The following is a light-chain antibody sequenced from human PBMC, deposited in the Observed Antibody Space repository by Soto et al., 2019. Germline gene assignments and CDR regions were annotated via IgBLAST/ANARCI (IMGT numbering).Light chain of an antibody. CDR1: TRDIAGYNY. V-gene: IGLV2-14*01. J-gene: IGLJ1*01. CDR2: QVT. Sequence: ALTQPASVSGSLGQSITISCTGTTRDIAGYNYISWYQQLPGKAPKLMIYQVTIRPSGISNRFSGSKSGNTASLTISGLQAEAEADYYCTSFSSSTSLYVFGTGTKVT. CDR3: TSFSSSTSLYV.